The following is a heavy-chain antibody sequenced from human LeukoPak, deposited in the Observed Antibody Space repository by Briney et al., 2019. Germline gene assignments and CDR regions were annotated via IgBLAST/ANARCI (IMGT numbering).Heavy chain of an antibody. Sequence: SETLSLTCAVYGGSFSGYYWSWIRQPPGKGLEWIGEINHSGSTNYNPSLKSRVTISVGTSKSQFSLKLSSVTAADTAVYYCAIGGFGSPNWFDPWGQGTLVTVSS. CDR3: AIGGFGSPNWFDP. J-gene: IGHJ5*02. D-gene: IGHD3-10*01. V-gene: IGHV4-34*01. CDR1: GGSFSGYY. CDR2: INHSGST.